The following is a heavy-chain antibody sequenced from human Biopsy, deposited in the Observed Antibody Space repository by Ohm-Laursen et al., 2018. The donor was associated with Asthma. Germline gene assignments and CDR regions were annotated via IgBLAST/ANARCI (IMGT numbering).Heavy chain of an antibody. J-gene: IGHJ4*02. CDR3: ARVKDGYNFDY. V-gene: IGHV4-30-2*01. CDR2: IYHSGST. Sequence: SQTLSLTCAVSGGSISSGGYSWSWIRQPPGKGLEWIGYIYHSGSTYYNPSLKSRVTISVDRSKNQFSLKLSSVTAADTAVYYCARVKDGYNFDYWGQGTLVTVFS. CDR1: GGSISSGGYS. D-gene: IGHD5-24*01.